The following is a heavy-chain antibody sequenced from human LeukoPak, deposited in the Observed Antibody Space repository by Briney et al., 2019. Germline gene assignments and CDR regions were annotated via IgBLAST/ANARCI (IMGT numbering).Heavy chain of an antibody. CDR3: AKPSGSYFDAFDI. D-gene: IGHD1-26*01. CDR1: GFTFSSYW. J-gene: IGHJ3*02. CDR2: IKQDGSEK. Sequence: GGSLRFSCAASGFTFSSYWMSWVRQAPGKGLEWVANIKQDGSEKYYVDSVKGRFTISRDNAKNSLYLQMNSLRAEDTAVYYCAKPSGSYFDAFDIWGQGTMVTVSS. V-gene: IGHV3-7*01.